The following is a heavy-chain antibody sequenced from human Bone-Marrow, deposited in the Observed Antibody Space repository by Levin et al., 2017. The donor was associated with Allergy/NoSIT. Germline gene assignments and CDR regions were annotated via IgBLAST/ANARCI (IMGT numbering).Heavy chain of an antibody. Sequence: SETLSLTCTVSGDSINSHNSFWGWIRQPPGKGLEWIGCIFYSGSTYYNPSLKSRVTISVDTSKSRFSLKLESVTAADTAVYYCARDVYGSGSVDGLDIWGQGTRVTVSS. V-gene: IGHV4-39*01. CDR3: ARDVYGSGSVDGLDI. D-gene: IGHD3-10*01. CDR2: IFYSGST. CDR1: GDSINSHNSF. J-gene: IGHJ3*02.